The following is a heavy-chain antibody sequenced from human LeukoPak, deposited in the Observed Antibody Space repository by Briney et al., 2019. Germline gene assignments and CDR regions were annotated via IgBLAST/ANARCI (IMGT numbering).Heavy chain of an antibody. D-gene: IGHD5-18*01. Sequence: SETLSLTCSVSGASITTYYWNWIRHFPGKGLEWIGYMYHTGTSDDNPSLQSRVTISLDTPNNKVSLTLSSVTAADTAVYYCATTRGYSTNDAFDIWGQGTRVTVSS. V-gene: IGHV4-59*01. CDR3: ATTRGYSTNDAFDI. J-gene: IGHJ3*02. CDR1: GASITTYY. CDR2: MYHTGTS.